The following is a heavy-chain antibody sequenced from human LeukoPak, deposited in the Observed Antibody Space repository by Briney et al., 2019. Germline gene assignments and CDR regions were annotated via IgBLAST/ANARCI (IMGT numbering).Heavy chain of an antibody. J-gene: IGHJ3*02. V-gene: IGHV3-23*01. Sequence: PGGSLRLSCAASGFTFSRHIMTWVRQAPGKGLEWVSAISGSGHTTYYADSVKGRFTIPRDNSESTLYLQMNSLRAEDTAVYYCARSYDTSGDYLYAFDIWGQGTRVTVSS. CDR1: GFTFSRHI. D-gene: IGHD3-22*01. CDR2: ISGSGHTT. CDR3: ARSYDTSGDYLYAFDI.